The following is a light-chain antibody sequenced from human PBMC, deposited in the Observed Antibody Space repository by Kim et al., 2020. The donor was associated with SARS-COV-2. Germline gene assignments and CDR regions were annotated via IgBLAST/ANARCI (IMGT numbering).Light chain of an antibody. J-gene: IGKJ1*01. CDR1: QTVSSSY. CDR2: SAS. Sequence: PGERATLSCRASQTVSSSYLAWYQQKPGQAPRLLIYSASSRATGIPDRFSGSGSGTDFTLTISSLEPEDFAVYYCQQYDSSRWTFGQGTKVDIK. CDR3: QQYDSSRWT. V-gene: IGKV3-20*01.